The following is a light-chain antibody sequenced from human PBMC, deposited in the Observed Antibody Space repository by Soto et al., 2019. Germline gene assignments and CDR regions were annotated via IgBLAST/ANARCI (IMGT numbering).Light chain of an antibody. Sequence: IQVAPVPSSPSASLGGSLPLPFRASQYISTYLNWYQQKPGKAPKLLIYVASNLQSGVPSRFSGSGSGTDFTLTISSLQPEDVATYYCQKYNSAPHSFGPGAKVDIK. CDR2: VAS. V-gene: IGKV1-39*01. CDR3: QKYNSAPHS. CDR1: QYISTY. J-gene: IGKJ3*01.